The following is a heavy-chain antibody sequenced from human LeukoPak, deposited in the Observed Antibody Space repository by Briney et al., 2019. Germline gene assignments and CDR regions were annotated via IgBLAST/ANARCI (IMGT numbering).Heavy chain of an antibody. D-gene: IGHD3-10*01. CDR1: GFIFSNYW. CDR3: ARVYGSGRSYYFDY. V-gene: IGHV3-7*04. CDR2: IKQDGAER. Sequence: TGGSLRLSCAASGFIFSNYWMTWVRQAPGKGLEWVASIKQDGAERYYLDSVKGRFTISRDNANNSLYLQMNSLRAEDTAVYYCARVYGSGRSYYFDYWGQGTLVTVSS. J-gene: IGHJ4*02.